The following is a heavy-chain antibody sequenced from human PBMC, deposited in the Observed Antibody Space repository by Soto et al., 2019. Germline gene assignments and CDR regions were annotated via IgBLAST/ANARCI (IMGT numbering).Heavy chain of an antibody. V-gene: IGHV1-69*13. D-gene: IGHD3-3*01. CDR3: ASGARYDFWSGYYVGIEVRYYYYGMDV. J-gene: IGHJ6*02. CDR1: GGTFSSYA. Sequence: VASVKVSCKASGGTFSSYAISWVRQAPGQGLEWMGGIIPIFGTANYAQKFQGRVTITADESTSTAYMELSSLRSEDTAVYYCASGARYDFWSGYYVGIEVRYYYYGMDVWGQGTTVTVSS. CDR2: IIPIFGTA.